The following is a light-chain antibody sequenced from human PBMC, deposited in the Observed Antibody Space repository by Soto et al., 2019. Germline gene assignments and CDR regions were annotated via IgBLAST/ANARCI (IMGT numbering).Light chain of an antibody. J-gene: IGKJ2*01. Sequence: SPHTLSASVGDRVTSTGRALQTISTWMAWYQQKPGKAPKLLVYDASTLQSGVPSRFSGSGSGTEFTLIISGLQPDDSATYYCQHYTNTENPRMFGQGTKVDVK. CDR1: QTISTW. CDR2: DAS. V-gene: IGKV1-5*01. CDR3: QHYTNTENPRM.